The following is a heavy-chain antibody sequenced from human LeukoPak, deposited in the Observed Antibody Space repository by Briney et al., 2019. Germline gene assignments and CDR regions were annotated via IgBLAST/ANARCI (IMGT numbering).Heavy chain of an antibody. CDR3: ARDYDSSGYYDY. J-gene: IGHJ4*02. CDR2: IYSGGST. V-gene: IGHV3-66*01. CDR1: GFTVSSNY. Sequence: GVLRLSCAASGFTVSSNYMSRVRQAPGKGLEWVSVIYSGGSTYYADSVKGRFTISRDNSKNTLYLQMNSLRAEDTAVYYCARDYDSSGYYDYWGQGTLVTVSS. D-gene: IGHD3-22*01.